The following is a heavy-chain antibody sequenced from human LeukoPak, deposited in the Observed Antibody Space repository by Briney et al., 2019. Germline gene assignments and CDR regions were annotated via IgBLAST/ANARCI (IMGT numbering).Heavy chain of an antibody. Sequence: ASVKVSCKVSGYTLTELSMHWVRQAPGKGLEWMGWISAYNGNTNYAQKLQGRVTMTTDTSTSTAYMELRSLRSDDTAVYYCARDEDTAMPIGDYWGQGTLVTVSS. CDR2: ISAYNGNT. J-gene: IGHJ4*02. V-gene: IGHV1-18*01. CDR1: GYTLTELS. CDR3: ARDEDTAMPIGDY. D-gene: IGHD5-18*01.